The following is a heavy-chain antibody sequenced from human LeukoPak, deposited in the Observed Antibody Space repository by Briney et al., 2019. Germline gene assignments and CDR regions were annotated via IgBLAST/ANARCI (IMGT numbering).Heavy chain of an antibody. D-gene: IGHD3-3*01. CDR1: GYTFTGYY. J-gene: IGHJ4*02. CDR3: ARVPIYDFWSGYYLY. CDR2: INPNSGGT. V-gene: IGHV1-2*02. Sequence: ASVKVSCKASGYTFTGYYMHWVRQAPGPGLEWMGWINPNSGGTKYAQKFQGRVTMTRDTSISTAYMELSRLRSDDTAVYYCARVPIYDFWSGYYLYWGQGSLVTVSS.